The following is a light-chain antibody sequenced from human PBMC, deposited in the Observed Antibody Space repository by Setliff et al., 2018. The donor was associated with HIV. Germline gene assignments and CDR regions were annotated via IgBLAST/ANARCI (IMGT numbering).Light chain of an antibody. CDR1: SSDVGGYSH. CDR3: SSYAITNTLP. Sequence: LTQPASVSGSPGQSITIACTGTSSDVGGYSHVSWYQQHPGKAPKLIIYEVRNRPSGVSNRFSGSKSGNTASLTISGLRAEDEADYYCSSYAITNTLPFGTGTKVTV. J-gene: IGLJ1*01. V-gene: IGLV2-14*01. CDR2: EVR.